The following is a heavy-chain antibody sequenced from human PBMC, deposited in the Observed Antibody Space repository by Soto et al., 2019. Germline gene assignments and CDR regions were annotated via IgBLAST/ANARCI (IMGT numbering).Heavy chain of an antibody. CDR1: GFTFTTYS. Sequence: ESGGGLVTPGGSLRLSCAVSGFTFTTYSMNWVRQAPGKGLEWVSSISGIGSSIHYADSVKGRFTISRDNAKNSLYLQMESLRAEDTAVYYCARDGLRCSTTNCYFDYWGQGTLVTVSS. J-gene: IGHJ4*02. D-gene: IGHD2-2*01. CDR2: ISGIGSSI. CDR3: ARDGLRCSTTNCYFDY. V-gene: IGHV3-21*01.